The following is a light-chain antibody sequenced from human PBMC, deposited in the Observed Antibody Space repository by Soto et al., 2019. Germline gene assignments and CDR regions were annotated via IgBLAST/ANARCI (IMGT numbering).Light chain of an antibody. CDR3: LLSYGGAQVL. Sequence: QAVVTQEPSLTVSPGGTVTLTCASSAGAVTSDYYANWHQQKPGQAPRALIYSTSKKHSWTPARFSGSLLGGKAALTLSAVQPEDEADYCCLLSYGGAQVLFGGGTKVTVL. J-gene: IGLJ2*01. V-gene: IGLV7-43*01. CDR1: AGAVTSDYY. CDR2: STS.